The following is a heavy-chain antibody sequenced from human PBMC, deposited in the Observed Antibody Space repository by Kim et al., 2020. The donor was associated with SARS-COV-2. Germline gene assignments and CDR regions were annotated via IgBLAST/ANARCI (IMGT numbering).Heavy chain of an antibody. Sequence: YYAAAVGGRLTIPRDNSKNTLYLQMNSLRAEDTALYYCAKGGLSGSSDYWGQGTLVTVSS. J-gene: IGHJ4*02. V-gene: IGHV3-23*01. D-gene: IGHD1-26*01. CDR3: AKGGLSGSSDY.